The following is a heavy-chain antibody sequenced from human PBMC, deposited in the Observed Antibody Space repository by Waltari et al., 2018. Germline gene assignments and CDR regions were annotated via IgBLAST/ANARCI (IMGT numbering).Heavy chain of an antibody. CDR1: VGSISSSRYY. CDR3: ARIDGITMVQGVRWYFDL. Sequence: QLQLPESGPGLVKPSETLSLPCTVSVGSISSSRYYWGWLSQPPGQGLEWSGSIYYSGSTYYNPSLKSRVTISVDTSKNQFSLKLSSVTAADTAVYYCARIDGITMVQGVRWYFDLWGRGTLVTVSS. CDR2: IYYSGST. V-gene: IGHV4-39*07. J-gene: IGHJ2*01. D-gene: IGHD3-10*01.